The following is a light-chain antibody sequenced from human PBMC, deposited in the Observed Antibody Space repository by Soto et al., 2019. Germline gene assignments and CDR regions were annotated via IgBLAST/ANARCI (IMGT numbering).Light chain of an antibody. V-gene: IGLV1-44*01. J-gene: IGLJ2*01. Sequence: QSVLTQPPSASGTPGQRVTISCSGSSSNIGSNTVNWYQQPPGTAPKLLIYSNNQRPSGVPDRFSGSKSGTSASLAISGLQSEDEADYYCAAWDDSLTGPHVVFGGGTEVTVL. CDR2: SNN. CDR1: SSNIGSNT. CDR3: AAWDDSLTGPHVV.